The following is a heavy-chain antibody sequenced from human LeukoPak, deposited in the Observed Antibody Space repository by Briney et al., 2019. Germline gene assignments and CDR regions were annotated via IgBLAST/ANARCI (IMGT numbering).Heavy chain of an antibody. D-gene: IGHD2-2*01. CDR3: ARRYCSSTSFYLWPFDY. J-gene: IGHJ4*02. CDR1: GFTFSSYS. Sequence: GGSLRLSCAASGFTFSSYSMNWVRQAPGKGLEWVSSISSSSSYIYYADSVKGRFTISRDNAKNSLYLQMNSLRAEDTAVYYCARRYCSSTSFYLWPFDYWGQGTLVTVSS. CDR2: ISSSSSYI. V-gene: IGHV3-21*01.